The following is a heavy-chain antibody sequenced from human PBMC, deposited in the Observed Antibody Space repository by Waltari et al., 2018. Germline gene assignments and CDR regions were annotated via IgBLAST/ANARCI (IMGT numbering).Heavy chain of an antibody. CDR2: LWFEGGDE. CDR3: AKDAFGNTYMDH. CDR1: GFSPSHYG. V-gene: IGHV3-30*18. Sequence: QLQLVESGGGVVQPGKSLRGSCAASGFSPSHYGMHWVRQAPGRGLEWVALLWFEGGDEYYADSVRGRFTISRDNSKNILYLHMDSLRVDDTAVYYCAKDAFGNTYMDHWGQGTLVTVSS. J-gene: IGHJ4*02. D-gene: IGHD3-16*01.